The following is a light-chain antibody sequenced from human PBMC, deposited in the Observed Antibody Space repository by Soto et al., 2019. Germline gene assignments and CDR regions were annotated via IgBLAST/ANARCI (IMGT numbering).Light chain of an antibody. J-gene: IGLJ2*01. V-gene: IGLV2-11*01. Sequence: QSALTQPRSVSGSPGQSVTISCTGTGSDVGGYNYVSWYQQHPGKAPKLMINDVTKRPSGVPDRFSGSKSGNTASLTISALQAEDEADYYRCSYAGSYTLVFGGGTKLTVL. CDR1: GSDVGGYNY. CDR3: CSYAGSYTLV. CDR2: DVT.